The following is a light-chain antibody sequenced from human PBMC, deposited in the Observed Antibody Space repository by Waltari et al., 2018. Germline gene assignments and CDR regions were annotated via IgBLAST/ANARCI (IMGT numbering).Light chain of an antibody. CDR3: SSYTSISTSVV. CDR1: SSDVGGYDF. CDR2: DVY. J-gene: IGLJ2*01. Sequence: QSALTQPASVSGSPGQSITISCTGTSSDVGGYDFVSWYQQYPGKAPNLVIYDVYYRPSGVSDRFSASKSGNTASLTISGLQTEDEADYYCSSYTSISTSVVFGGGTKLTVL. V-gene: IGLV2-14*03.